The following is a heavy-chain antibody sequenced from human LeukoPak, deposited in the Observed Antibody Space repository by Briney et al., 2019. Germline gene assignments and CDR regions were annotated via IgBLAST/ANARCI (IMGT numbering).Heavy chain of an antibody. V-gene: IGHV5-51*01. CDR1: GYSLTSYW. CDR2: IYPGDSDT. CDR3: ASSSLRPYYYYGMDV. D-gene: IGHD5/OR15-5a*01. J-gene: IGHJ6*02. Sequence: MRGESLKISCKGSGYSLTSYWIGWVRQMPGKGLEWMGIIYPGDSDTRYSPSFQGQVTISADKSISTAYLQWSSLKASDTAMYYCASSSLRPYYYYGMDVWGQGTTVTVSS.